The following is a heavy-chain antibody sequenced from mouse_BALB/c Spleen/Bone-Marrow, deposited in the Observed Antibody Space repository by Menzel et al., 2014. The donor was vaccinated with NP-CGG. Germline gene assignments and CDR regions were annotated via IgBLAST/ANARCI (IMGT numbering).Heavy chain of an antibody. CDR3: AKNQEAFDY. Sequence: EVKLVESGGGLVQPGGSLKLSCAASGFTFSNYGMSWVRQTPDKRLELVATINSNGGITYYPDSVKGRFTISRDNAKNTLYLQMSSLKSEDTAMYYCAKNQEAFDYWGQGTTLTVSS. D-gene: IGHD3-2*02. CDR1: GFTFSNYG. CDR2: INSNGGIT. J-gene: IGHJ2*01. V-gene: IGHV5-6-3*01.